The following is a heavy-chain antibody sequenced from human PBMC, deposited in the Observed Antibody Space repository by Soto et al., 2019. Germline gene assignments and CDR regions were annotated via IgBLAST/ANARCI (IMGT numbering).Heavy chain of an antibody. D-gene: IGHD3-3*01. V-gene: IGHV3-23*01. CDR3: ARDVWSGPAVSDY. Sequence: GGSLRLSCAASGFTFTNYAMNWVRQAPGKGLEWVSTITGGGGGRTNYADSVKGRFTISRDNAKNTLYLEMDSLRDDDTAVYYCARDVWSGPAVSDYWGQGTLVTVSS. CDR2: ITGGGGGRT. J-gene: IGHJ4*02. CDR1: GFTFTNYA.